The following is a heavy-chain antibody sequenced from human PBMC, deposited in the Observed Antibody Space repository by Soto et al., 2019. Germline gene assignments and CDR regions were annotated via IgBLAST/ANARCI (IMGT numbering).Heavy chain of an antibody. J-gene: IGHJ5*02. V-gene: IGHV3-53*01. D-gene: IGHD3-3*01. Sequence: GGSLRLSCAASGFTVSSNYMSWVRQAPGKGLEWVSVIYSGGSTYYADSVKGRLTISRDNSKNTLYLQMNSLRAEDTAVYYCARSPERGDFWSGYSFFHPWGQGTLVTVSS. CDR2: IYSGGST. CDR3: ARSPERGDFWSGYSFFHP. CDR1: GFTVSSNY.